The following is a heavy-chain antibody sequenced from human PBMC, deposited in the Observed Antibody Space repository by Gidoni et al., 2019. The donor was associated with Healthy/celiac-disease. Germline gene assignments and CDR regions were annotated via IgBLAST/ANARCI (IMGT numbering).Heavy chain of an antibody. V-gene: IGHV1-2*02. CDR3: ARDGGSTTPGYYYMDV. CDR2: INPNSGGT. Sequence: QVQLVQSGAEVKKPGASVKVSCKASGYTFTGYYMHWVRQAPGQGLEWMGWINPNSGGTNYAQKFQGRVTMTRDTSISTAYMELSRLRSDDTAVYYCARDGGSTTPGYYYMDVWGKGTTITVSS. CDR1: GYTFTGYY. D-gene: IGHD2-2*01. J-gene: IGHJ6*03.